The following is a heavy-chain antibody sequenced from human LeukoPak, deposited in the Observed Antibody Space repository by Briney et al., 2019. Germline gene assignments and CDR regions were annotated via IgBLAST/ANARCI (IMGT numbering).Heavy chain of an antibody. CDR3: ARAYRSGYFFDY. V-gene: IGHV3-23*01. CDR1: GFTFSSYW. CDR2: ISGSGGST. J-gene: IGHJ4*02. D-gene: IGHD6-19*01. Sequence: GGSLRLSCAASGFTFSSYWMDWVRQAPGKGLEWVSGISGSGGSTYYADSVKGRFTISRDNSKNTTYLQMNSLRAEDTAVYYCARAYRSGYFFDYWGQGTLVTVSS.